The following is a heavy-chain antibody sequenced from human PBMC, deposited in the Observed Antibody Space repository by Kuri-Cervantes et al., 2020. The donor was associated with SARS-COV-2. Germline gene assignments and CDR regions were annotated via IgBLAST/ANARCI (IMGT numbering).Heavy chain of an antibody. CDR3: ARRDGGLGGWAFDI. D-gene: IGHD5-24*01. V-gene: IGHV4-59*12. J-gene: IGHJ3*02. Sequence: SETLSLTCTVSGGSISGYYWSWIRQPPGKGLEWIGYIYYSGSTNYNPSLKSRVTISVDTSKNQFSLKLSSVTAADTAVYYCARRDGGLGGWAFDIWGQGTMVTVSS. CDR2: IYYSGST. CDR1: GGSISGYY.